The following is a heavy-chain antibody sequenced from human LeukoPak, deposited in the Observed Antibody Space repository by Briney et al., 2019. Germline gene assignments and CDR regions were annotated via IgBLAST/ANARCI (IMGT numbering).Heavy chain of an antibody. J-gene: IGHJ4*02. CDR1: GGSFSGYY. Sequence: SETLSLTCAVYGGSFSGYYWSWIRQPPGKGLEWIGEINHSGSTNYNPSLKSRVTISVDTSKNQFSLKLSSVTAADTAVYYCARGRYFDYWGQGTLVTVSS. CDR3: ARGRYFDY. CDR2: INHSGST. V-gene: IGHV4-34*01.